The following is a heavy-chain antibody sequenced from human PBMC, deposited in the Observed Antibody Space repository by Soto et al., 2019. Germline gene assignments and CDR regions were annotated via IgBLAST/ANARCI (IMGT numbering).Heavy chain of an antibody. CDR2: IYPGDSDT. Sequence: GESLKISCKGSGYSFTSYWIGWVRQMPGKGLEWMGIIYPGDSDTRYSPSFQGQVTISADKSISTAYLQWSSLKASDTAMYYCARHNPSYYYDSSGYYYGYYYGMDVWGQGTTVTVSS. CDR1: GYSFTSYW. D-gene: IGHD3-22*01. J-gene: IGHJ6*02. V-gene: IGHV5-51*01. CDR3: ARHNPSYYYDSSGYYYGYYYGMDV.